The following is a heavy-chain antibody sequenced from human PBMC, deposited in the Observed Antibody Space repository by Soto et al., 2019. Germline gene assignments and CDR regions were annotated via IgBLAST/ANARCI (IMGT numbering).Heavy chain of an antibody. D-gene: IGHD3-3*01. CDR2: IWYDGSNK. V-gene: IGHV3-33*01. Sequence: GGSLRLSCAASGFTFSSYGMHWVRQAPGKGLEWVAVIWYDGSNKYYADSVKGRFTISRDNSKNTLFLQMNSLRAEDTAVYYFARRHDDFWSGYYSYYYYYMDVWGKGTTVTVSS. J-gene: IGHJ6*03. CDR3: ARRHDDFWSGYYSYYYYYMDV. CDR1: GFTFSSYG.